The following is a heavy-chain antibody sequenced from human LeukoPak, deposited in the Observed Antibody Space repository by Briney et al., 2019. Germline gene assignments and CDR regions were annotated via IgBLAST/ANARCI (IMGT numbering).Heavy chain of an antibody. Sequence: GASVKVSCKASGYTFARYYMHWVRQAPGQGLEWMGIINPDGGNTSYAQKVQGRVTMTRDKSTSTVYMELSSLSSEDTAVHYCARVPSGGTTIFDYCGPGKLVTV. D-gene: IGHD6-13*01. V-gene: IGHV1-46*01. CDR2: INPDGGNT. J-gene: IGHJ4*02. CDR3: ARVPSGGTTIFDY. CDR1: GYTFARYY.